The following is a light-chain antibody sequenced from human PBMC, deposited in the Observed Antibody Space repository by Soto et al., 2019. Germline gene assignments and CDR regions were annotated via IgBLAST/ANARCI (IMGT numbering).Light chain of an antibody. CDR3: ASFRSGPILV. CDR1: RSDIGDSNF. Sequence: QSALAQPASVSGSPGQSVTISCTGPRSDIGDSNFISWYQHSPGKAPRLLIYEVNNRPSGVSKRFSGSKAGNTASLTISGLLDDDEADYFRASFRSGPILVSGSGTKVTVL. CDR2: EVN. V-gene: IGLV2-14*01. J-gene: IGLJ1*01.